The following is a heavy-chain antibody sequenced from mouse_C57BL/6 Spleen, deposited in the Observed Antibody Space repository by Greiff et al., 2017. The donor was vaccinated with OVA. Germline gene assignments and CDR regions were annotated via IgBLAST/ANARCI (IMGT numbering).Heavy chain of an antibody. CDR3: ARHEDYGSSNAMDY. J-gene: IGHJ4*01. D-gene: IGHD1-1*01. Sequence: EVKLEESGGGLVQPGGSLKLSCAASGFTFSDYYMYWVRQTPEKRLEWVAYISNGGGSTYYPDTVKGRFTISRDNAKNTLYLQMSRLKSEDTAMYYCARHEDYGSSNAMDYWGQGTSVTVSS. CDR1: GFTFSDYY. CDR2: ISNGGGST. V-gene: IGHV5-12*01.